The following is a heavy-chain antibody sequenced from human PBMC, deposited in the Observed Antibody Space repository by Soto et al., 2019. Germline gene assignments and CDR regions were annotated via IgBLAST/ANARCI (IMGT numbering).Heavy chain of an antibody. CDR2: IYPGDSDT. CDR3: ARGGFIGTPLDY. J-gene: IGHJ4*01. D-gene: IGHD1-7*01. Sequence: PGESLKTPCNAPGFNFRGSRIGWVRQMPGKGLEWMGIIYPGDSDTRYSPSFQGQVTISADKSISTAYLQWRSLKRSDTAKYYWARGGFIGTPLDYWGQGTRVTVSS. CDR1: GFNFRGSR. V-gene: IGHV5-51*01.